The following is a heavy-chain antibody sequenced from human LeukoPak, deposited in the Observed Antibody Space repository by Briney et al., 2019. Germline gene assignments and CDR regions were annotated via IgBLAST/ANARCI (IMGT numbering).Heavy chain of an antibody. J-gene: IGHJ4*02. V-gene: IGHV4-59*04. CDR1: GGSISSYY. Sequence: SETLSLTCTVSGGSISSYYWSWIRQSPGKGLEWIAIIYHSGNNYYNPSLKSRVTISVDTSKNQFSLKLTSVTAADTAVYYCATNLYGSGNYFAYWGQGTLVTVSS. CDR2: IYHSGNN. CDR3: ATNLYGSGNYFAY. D-gene: IGHD3-10*01.